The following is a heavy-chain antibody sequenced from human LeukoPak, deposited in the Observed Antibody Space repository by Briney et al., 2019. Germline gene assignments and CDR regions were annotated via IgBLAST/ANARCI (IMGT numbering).Heavy chain of an antibody. V-gene: IGHV1-69*06. CDR2: IIPIFGTA. Sequence: ASVKVSCKASGGTFSSYAISWVRQAPGQGLEWMGGIIPIFGTANYAQKFQGRVTITADKSTSTAYMELSSLRSEDTAVYYCARARNDYGDYGLGTNSGLFDYWGQGTLVTVSS. J-gene: IGHJ4*02. D-gene: IGHD4-17*01. CDR1: GGTFSSYA. CDR3: ARARNDYGDYGLGTNSGLFDY.